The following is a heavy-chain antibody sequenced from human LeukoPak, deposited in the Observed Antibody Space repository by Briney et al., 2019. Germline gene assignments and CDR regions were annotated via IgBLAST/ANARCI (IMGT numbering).Heavy chain of an antibody. CDR3: ARRGYSGYVPFDY. J-gene: IGHJ4*02. CDR2: ISWNSGSI. D-gene: IGHD5-12*01. CDR1: GFTFDDYA. Sequence: GGSLRLSCAPSGFTFDDYAMHWVRQAPGKGLEWVSGISWNSGSIRYADSVKGRFTISRDNAKNSLYLQMNSLRAEDTALYYCARRGYSGYVPFDYWGQGTLVTVSS. V-gene: IGHV3-9*01.